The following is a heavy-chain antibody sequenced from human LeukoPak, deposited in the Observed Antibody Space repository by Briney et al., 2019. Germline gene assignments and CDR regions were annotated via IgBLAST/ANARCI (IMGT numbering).Heavy chain of an antibody. V-gene: IGHV3-23*01. CDR3: AKRGWFGELLSAFDI. CDR1: GFTFSSYA. Sequence: GGSLRLSCAASGFTFSSYAMSWGRQAPGKGLGWVSAISGSGGSTYYADSVKGRFTISRDNSKNTLYLQMNSLRAEDTAVYYCAKRGWFGELLSAFDIWGQGTMVTVSS. J-gene: IGHJ3*02. CDR2: ISGSGGST. D-gene: IGHD3-10*01.